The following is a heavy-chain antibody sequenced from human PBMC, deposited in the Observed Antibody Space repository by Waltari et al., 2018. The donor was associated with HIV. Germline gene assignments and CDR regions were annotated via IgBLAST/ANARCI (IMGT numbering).Heavy chain of an antibody. Sequence: EVLLVESGGGLVQPVGSLRLSCEASGSTFSTYWMLWVRQAPGKGLVWVSRIDEYGGITNYADSVESRFTISRDNAKNTLYLQMNNLRAEDTATYYCARDLSGYSDYWGQGTLVTVSS. CDR3: ARDLSGYSDY. V-gene: IGHV3-74*01. J-gene: IGHJ4*02. CDR2: IDEYGGIT. D-gene: IGHD3-3*01. CDR1: GSTFSTYW.